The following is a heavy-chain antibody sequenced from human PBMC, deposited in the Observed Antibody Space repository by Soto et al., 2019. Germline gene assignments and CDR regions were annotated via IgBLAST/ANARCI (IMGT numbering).Heavy chain of an antibody. D-gene: IGHD6-6*01. Sequence: SETLSLTCTVSGGSICGYYWSWIRQHPGKGLEWIGFTYDSGRTNYNPSLKSRVTISEDTPKNQFSLRLTSVTAADTAIYYCARDGHTSSSLAFDFWGPGTMVTVSS. CDR1: GGSICGYY. CDR3: ARDGHTSSSLAFDF. CDR2: TYDSGRT. V-gene: IGHV4-59*01. J-gene: IGHJ3*01.